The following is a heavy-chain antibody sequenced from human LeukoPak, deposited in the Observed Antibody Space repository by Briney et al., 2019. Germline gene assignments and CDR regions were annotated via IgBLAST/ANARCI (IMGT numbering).Heavy chain of an antibody. Sequence: GRSLRLSCAPSGFTFSSYAMSWVRQAPGKGPEWVSSIRDSGGSTYYADSVKGRLTISRDNSKNTLYLQIDTLRAEDTAVYDCAQTGPTGEFCSSTSCYGVDYWGQGTLVTVSS. CDR3: AQTGPTGEFCSSTSCYGVDY. CDR1: GFTFSSYA. J-gene: IGHJ4*02. CDR2: IRDSGGST. V-gene: IGHV3-23*01. D-gene: IGHD2-2*01.